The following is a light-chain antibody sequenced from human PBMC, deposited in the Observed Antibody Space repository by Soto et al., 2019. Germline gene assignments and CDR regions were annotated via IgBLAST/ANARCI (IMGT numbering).Light chain of an antibody. J-gene: IGLJ2*01. CDR1: SSDVGGYNY. V-gene: IGLV2-14*01. CDR3: SSYTSSSTYVV. CDR2: EVS. Sequence: QSVLTQPASVSGSPGQSITISCTGTSSDVGGYNYVSWYQQHPGKAPKLMIYEVSNRPSGVSNRFSGSKSANTASLTISGLQAEDEADYYCSSYTSSSTYVVFGGGTKLTVL.